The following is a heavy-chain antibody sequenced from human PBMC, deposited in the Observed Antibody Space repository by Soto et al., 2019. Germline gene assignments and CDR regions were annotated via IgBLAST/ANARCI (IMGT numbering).Heavy chain of an antibody. D-gene: IGHD2-2*01. CDR1: GYTFTSYG. CDR2: ISAYNGNT. CDR3: ARDKMYVSVVAAIVDLDN. Sequence: ASVKVSCKASGYTFTSYGISWVRQAPGQGLEWMGWISAYNGNTNYAQKLQGRVTMTTDTSTSTAYMELRSLRSDDTAVYYCARDKMYVSVVAAIVDLDNWGQGTRVTVSS. V-gene: IGHV1-18*01. J-gene: IGHJ4*02.